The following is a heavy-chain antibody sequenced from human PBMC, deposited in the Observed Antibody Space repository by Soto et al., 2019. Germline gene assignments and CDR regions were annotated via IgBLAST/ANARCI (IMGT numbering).Heavy chain of an antibody. CDR3: ARPDIVAAIGGALDC. D-gene: IGHD5-12*01. CDR2: IWNDGTSR. Sequence: QVQLVESGGGVVQPGRSLRLSCEASGFTFSNYGMHWVRQAPGKGLAWVAVIWNDGTSRYYADSVQGRFTISRDISKNTLFLQMNNLRAEDTAVYYCARPDIVAAIGGALDCWGQGTLVTVSS. J-gene: IGHJ4*02. V-gene: IGHV3-33*01. CDR1: GFTFSNYG.